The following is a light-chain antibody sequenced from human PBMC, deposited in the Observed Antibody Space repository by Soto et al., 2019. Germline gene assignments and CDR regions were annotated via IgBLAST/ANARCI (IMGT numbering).Light chain of an antibody. J-gene: IGKJ4*01. Sequence: EIVMTQSPATLSVSPGERATLSFRARQSGSSNLAWYQQKPGQAPMLLIYGASIRATGIPARFSGSGSGTEFTLNISSLQSEDFAVYYCQQYHNCPFTFGGGTKVEIK. V-gene: IGKV3D-15*01. CDR1: QSGSSN. CDR2: GAS. CDR3: QQYHNCPFT.